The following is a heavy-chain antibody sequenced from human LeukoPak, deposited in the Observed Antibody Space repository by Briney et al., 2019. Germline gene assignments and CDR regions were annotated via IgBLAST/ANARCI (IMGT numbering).Heavy chain of an antibody. CDR3: ARQVDTTMALPDY. CDR2: ISSYNYNT. Sequence: ASVNVSYKPSDHTFTTYGVSGVRQAPGQRLEGMGWISSYNYNTNYAQKFRGRFTLTKNTSTSTVYMELRSLRSDDTAIYYCARQVDTTMALPDYWGQGTLVTVSS. CDR1: DHTFTTYG. V-gene: IGHV1-18*01. J-gene: IGHJ4*02. D-gene: IGHD5-18*01.